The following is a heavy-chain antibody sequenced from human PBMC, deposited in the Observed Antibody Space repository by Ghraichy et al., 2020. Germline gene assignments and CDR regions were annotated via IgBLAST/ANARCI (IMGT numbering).Heavy chain of an antibody. CDR1: GDSISSDSHL. V-gene: IGHV4-39*01. J-gene: IGHJ5*02. D-gene: IGHD3-3*01. CDR2: VYYRGST. CDR3: ARRSLRSGIGWFDP. Sequence: SQTLSLTCSVSGDSISSDSHLWGWIRQPPGKGLEWLGSVYYRGSTYYNPSLMGRVTLFVDTSENQFSLSLRSVTAADTAIYYCARRSLRSGIGWFDPWGHGTLVTVSS.